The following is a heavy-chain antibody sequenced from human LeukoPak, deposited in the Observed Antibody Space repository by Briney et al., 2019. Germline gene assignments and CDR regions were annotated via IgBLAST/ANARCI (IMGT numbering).Heavy chain of an antibody. Sequence: GASVKVSCKASGGTFSSYAISWVRQAPGQGLEWMGGIIPIFGTANYAQKFQGRVTITADKSTSTAYMELSSLRSEDTAVYYCARRGKRTRITMIVVGELGAFDIWGQGTMVTVSS. J-gene: IGHJ3*02. CDR3: ARRGKRTRITMIVVGELGAFDI. CDR1: GGTFSSYA. D-gene: IGHD3-22*01. V-gene: IGHV1-69*06. CDR2: IIPIFGTA.